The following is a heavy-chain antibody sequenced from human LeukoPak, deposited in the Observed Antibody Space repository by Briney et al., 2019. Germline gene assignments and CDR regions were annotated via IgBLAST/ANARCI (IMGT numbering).Heavy chain of an antibody. CDR1: GGSISSFY. D-gene: IGHD1-7*01. V-gene: IGHV4-59*01. CDR3: AKGYSNYWPYNWFDP. CDR2: IYYSGTT. Sequence: PSETLSLTCTVSGGSISSFYWSWIRQPPGKGLEWIGYIYYSGTTNYNPSLKSRVTISVDTSKNQFSLKLSSVTAADTAVYYCAKGYSNYWPYNWFDPWGRGTLVTVSS. J-gene: IGHJ5*02.